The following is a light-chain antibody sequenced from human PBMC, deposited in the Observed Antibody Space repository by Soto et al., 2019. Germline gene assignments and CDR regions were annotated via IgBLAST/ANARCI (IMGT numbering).Light chain of an antibody. J-gene: IGKJ4*01. CDR1: QSVLHSSNNENY. Sequence: DIVMTQSPDSLAVSLGERATINCKSSQSVLHSSNNENYLAWVQQKPGQPPKLLIYWASTRESGVPDRFSGSGSETDFTLTISSLQAEDVAVYYCQQYYETPLTFGGGTKVEIK. V-gene: IGKV4-1*01. CDR2: WAS. CDR3: QQYYETPLT.